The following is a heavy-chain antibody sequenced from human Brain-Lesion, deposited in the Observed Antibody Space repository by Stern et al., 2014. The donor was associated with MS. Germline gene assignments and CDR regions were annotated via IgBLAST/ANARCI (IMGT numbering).Heavy chain of an antibody. CDR2: IFSTGET. Sequence: QIPLKESGPVLVKPTETLTLTCSVSGFSLSNAAMGVSWIRQPPGKALECLAHIFSTGETAYSTSLKSRLPISKDPSRSQVVLTMTNMDPVDTATYYCARMREYCSGGICFAGYYDSWGQGTLVTVSS. CDR1: GFSLSNAAMG. D-gene: IGHD2-15*01. J-gene: IGHJ4*02. CDR3: ARMREYCSGGICFAGYYDS. V-gene: IGHV2-26*01.